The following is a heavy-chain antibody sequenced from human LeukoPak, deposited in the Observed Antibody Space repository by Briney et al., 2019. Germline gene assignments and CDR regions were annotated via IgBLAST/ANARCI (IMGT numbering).Heavy chain of an antibody. CDR3: ARDYVDDIPMIKDY. J-gene: IGHJ4*02. V-gene: IGHV1-46*01. CDR1: GYTFTSYH. Sequence: ASVKVSCKASGYTFTSYHMHWVRQAPGQGLEWMGLINLSGGSTTYAQRFQGRVTLTRDTSTSTVYMELSSMRSEDTAVYYCARDYVDDIPMIKDYWGQGTLVTVSS. D-gene: IGHD2-8*01. CDR2: INLSGGST.